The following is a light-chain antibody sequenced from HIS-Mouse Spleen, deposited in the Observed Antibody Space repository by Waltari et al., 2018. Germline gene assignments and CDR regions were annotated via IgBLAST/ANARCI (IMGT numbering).Light chain of an antibody. Sequence: QSALTQPRSVSGSPGPSVPISCTGTSSDVGGFNYVSWYQQHPGKAPKLMIYDVSKRPSGVPDRFSGSKSGNTASLTISGLQADDEADYYCCSYAGSYTGVFGTGTKVTVL. V-gene: IGLV2-11*01. CDR2: DVS. CDR1: SSDVGGFNY. J-gene: IGLJ1*01. CDR3: CSYAGSYTGV.